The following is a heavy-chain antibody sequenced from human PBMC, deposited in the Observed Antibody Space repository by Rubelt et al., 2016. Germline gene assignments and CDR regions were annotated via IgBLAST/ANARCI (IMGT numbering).Heavy chain of an antibody. D-gene: IGHD6-13*01. Sequence: GKGLEWVSYISGDSRTIYYADSVKGRFTISRDSAKNSLYLQMNSLRAEDTAVYYCARKSGIAAAEYYYYYGMDVWGQGTTVTVSS. CDR2: ISGDSRTI. J-gene: IGHJ6*02. V-gene: IGHV3-48*04. CDR3: ARKSGIAAAEYYYYYGMDV.